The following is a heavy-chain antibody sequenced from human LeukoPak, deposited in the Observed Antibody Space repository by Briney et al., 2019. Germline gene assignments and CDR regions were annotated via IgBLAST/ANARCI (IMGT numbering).Heavy chain of an antibody. CDR2: TRSKAYRGTT. J-gene: IGHJ6*02. Sequence: GGSLRLSCTASGFTFGDHAMSWVRQAPGKGLEWVGFTRSKAYRGTTESAASVKGRFTISRDDSKSIAYLQMNSLEPEDTAVYYCSRGPIRLWLYDGMDVWGQGTTVTVSS. CDR1: GFTFGDHA. V-gene: IGHV3-49*04. CDR3: SRGPIRLWLYDGMDV. D-gene: IGHD5-18*01.